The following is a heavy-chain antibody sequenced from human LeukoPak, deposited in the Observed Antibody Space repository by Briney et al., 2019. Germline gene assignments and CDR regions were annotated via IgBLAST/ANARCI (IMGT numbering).Heavy chain of an antibody. CDR3: ARAGSGSYYKLFYMDV. V-gene: IGHV3-30*04. Sequence: GTSLRLPCVASGFTVGSYAVHWVRQAPGKGLEWVAIISYDGDNKYYGDSVQGRFTISRDNSKNTLYLQMNGLRVEDTAVYYCARAGSGSYYKLFYMDVWGKGTTVTVSS. D-gene: IGHD3-10*01. CDR1: GFTVGSYA. CDR2: ISYDGDNK. J-gene: IGHJ6*03.